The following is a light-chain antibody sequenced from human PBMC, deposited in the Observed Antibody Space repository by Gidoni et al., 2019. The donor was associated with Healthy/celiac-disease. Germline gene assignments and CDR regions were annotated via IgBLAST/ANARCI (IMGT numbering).Light chain of an antibody. CDR3: QQYNSYLTWT. Sequence: DIQMTQSPSTLSASVGDRVTITCRASQSISNWLAWYQQKPGKAPKLLIYDASSLESGVPSRFSGSGSGTEFTLTISSLQPDDFATYYCQQYNSYLTWTFGQGTKVEIK. J-gene: IGKJ1*01. CDR1: QSISNW. CDR2: DAS. V-gene: IGKV1-5*01.